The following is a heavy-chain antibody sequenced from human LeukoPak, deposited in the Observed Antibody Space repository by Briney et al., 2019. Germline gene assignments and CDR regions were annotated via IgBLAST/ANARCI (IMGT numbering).Heavy chain of an antibody. V-gene: IGHV3-53*01. J-gene: IGHJ5*02. D-gene: IGHD6-19*01. CDR1: GFTVSSNF. CDR3: ARSGSGWSDR. CDR2: MYSDGST. Sequence: GGSLRLSCAASGFTVSSNFMSWVRQAPEKGLEWVSVMYSDGSTYYADSVKGRFTISRDNSKNTVYLQMNSLRIEDTAIYYCARSGSGWSDRGGQGTLVTVSA.